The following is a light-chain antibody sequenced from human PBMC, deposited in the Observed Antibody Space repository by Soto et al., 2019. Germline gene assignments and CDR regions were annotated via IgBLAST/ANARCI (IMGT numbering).Light chain of an antibody. J-gene: IGKJ1*01. V-gene: IGKV3-20*01. CDR1: QTVNSRY. CDR2: GAS. CDR3: QQYGSLSWT. Sequence: EIVLTQTPGIVSLSPGERAILSCRASQTVNSRYLAWYQQKHGQAPRLLIYGASNRARGIPDRFGGSGSGTDFTLTISRLEPEDFAVYHCQQYGSLSWTFGQGTKVDI.